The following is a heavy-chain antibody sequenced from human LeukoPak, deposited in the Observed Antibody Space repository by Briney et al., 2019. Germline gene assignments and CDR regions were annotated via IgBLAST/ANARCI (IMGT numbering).Heavy chain of an antibody. CDR3: ARATTVTTFDY. J-gene: IGHJ4*02. Sequence: SQTLSLTCTVSGGSISSGGYYWSWIRQHPGKGLEWIGYIYYSGSPYYNPSLKIRVTISVDTSKNQFSLKLSSVTAADTAVYYCARATTVTTFDYWGQGTLVTVSS. CDR2: IYYSGSP. D-gene: IGHD4-17*01. V-gene: IGHV4-31*03. CDR1: GGSISSGGYY.